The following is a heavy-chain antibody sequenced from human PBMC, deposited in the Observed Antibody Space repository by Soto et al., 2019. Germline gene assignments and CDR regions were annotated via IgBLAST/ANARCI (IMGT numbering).Heavy chain of an antibody. J-gene: IGHJ6*03. D-gene: IGHD3-10*01. CDR2: IIPILGIA. CDR1: GGTFSSYT. V-gene: IGHV1-69*02. Sequence: QVQLVQSGAEVKKPGSSVKVSCKASGGTFSSYTISWVRQAPGQGLEWMGRIIPILGIANYAQKFQGRVTITADKSTSTAYMELSRLRSEDTAVYYCARGRYYGSGSYYTGYYYYMDVWGKGTTVTVSS. CDR3: ARGRYYGSGSYYTGYYYYMDV.